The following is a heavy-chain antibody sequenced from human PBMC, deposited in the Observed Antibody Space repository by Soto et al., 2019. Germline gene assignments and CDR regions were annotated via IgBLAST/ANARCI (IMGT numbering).Heavy chain of an antibody. CDR2: IYYSGST. Sequence: PSETLSLTCTVSGGSISSGGYYWSWIRQHPGKGLEWIGHIYYSGSTYYNPSLKSRVTISVDTSKNQFSLKLSSVTAADTAVYYCARERPDGSRLDPWGQGTLVTVPQ. CDR3: ARERPDGSRLDP. V-gene: IGHV4-31*03. CDR1: GGSISSGGYY. D-gene: IGHD6-13*01. J-gene: IGHJ5*02.